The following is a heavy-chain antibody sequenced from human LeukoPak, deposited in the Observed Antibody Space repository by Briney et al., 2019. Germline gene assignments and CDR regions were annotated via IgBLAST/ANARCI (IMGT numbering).Heavy chain of an antibody. Sequence: ASVKVSCKASSYTFTSYGINWVRQAPGQGLEWMGILNPSDGSTSYAPKFQGRVTMTRDTSTSTVYMELSSLRSEDMAVYYCARVPPSYGSGWYDLYDYWGQGTLVTVSS. CDR3: ARVPPSYGSGWYDLYDY. CDR2: LNPSDGST. D-gene: IGHD6-19*01. CDR1: SYTFTSYG. V-gene: IGHV1-46*01. J-gene: IGHJ4*02.